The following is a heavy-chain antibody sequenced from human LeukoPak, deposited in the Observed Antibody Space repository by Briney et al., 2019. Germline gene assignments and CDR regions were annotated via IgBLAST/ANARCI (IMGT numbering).Heavy chain of an antibody. CDR3: ARHSYDILTGYYPNFDC. CDR2: IHYSGST. Sequence: SETLSLTCTVSGGSIGSYSWNWIRQPPGKGLEWIGHIHYSGSTNYNPSLKSRVTISVDTSKNQFSLKLSSVTAADTAVYYCARHSYDILTGYYPNFDCWGQGTLVTVSS. J-gene: IGHJ4*02. D-gene: IGHD3-9*01. V-gene: IGHV4-59*08. CDR1: GGSIGSYS.